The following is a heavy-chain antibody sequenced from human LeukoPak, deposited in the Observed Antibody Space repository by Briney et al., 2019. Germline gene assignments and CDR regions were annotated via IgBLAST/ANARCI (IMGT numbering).Heavy chain of an antibody. CDR1: GFTFSSYE. CDR2: IRFDGSNK. D-gene: IGHD5-24*01. V-gene: IGHV3-30*02. CDR3: AKEDRDGGIDY. J-gene: IGHJ4*02. Sequence: GGSLRLSCAASGFTFSSYEMNWVRQAPGKGLEWVAVIRFDGSNKYYADSVKGRFTISRDNFKNTLYVQMNSLRAEDTAVYYCAKEDRDGGIDYWGQGTLVSVSS.